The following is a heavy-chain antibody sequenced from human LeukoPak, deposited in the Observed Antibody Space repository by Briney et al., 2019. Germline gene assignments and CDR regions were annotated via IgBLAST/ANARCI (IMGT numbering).Heavy chain of an antibody. V-gene: IGHV1-8*01. CDR1: GYTFTSYD. CDR2: MNPNSGNT. J-gene: IGHJ4*02. CDR3: ARGDSYYGSGSYLNDY. Sequence: ASVKVSCKASGYTFTSYDINWVRQATGQGLEWMGWMNPNSGNTGYEQKFQGRVTMTRNTYISTAYMELSSLRSEDTAVYYCARGDSYYGSGSYLNDYWGQGTLVTVSS. D-gene: IGHD3-10*01.